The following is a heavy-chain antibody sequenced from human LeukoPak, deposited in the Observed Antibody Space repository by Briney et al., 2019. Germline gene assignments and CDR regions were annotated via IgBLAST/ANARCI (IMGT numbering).Heavy chain of an antibody. CDR3: ARGRPRAVADY. Sequence: PSETLSLTCTVSGGSISSGGYYWSWIRQHPGKGLEWIGYIYYSGSTYYNPSLKSRVTISVDTSKNQFSLKLSSVTAADTAVYYCARGRPRAVADYWGQGTLVTVSS. CDR2: IYYSGST. V-gene: IGHV4-31*03. J-gene: IGHJ4*02. CDR1: GGSISSGGYY. D-gene: IGHD6-19*01.